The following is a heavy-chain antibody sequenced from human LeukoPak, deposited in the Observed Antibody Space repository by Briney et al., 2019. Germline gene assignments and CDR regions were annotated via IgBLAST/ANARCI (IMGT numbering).Heavy chain of an antibody. D-gene: IGHD3-3*01. CDR2: IYTSGST. J-gene: IGHJ4*02. CDR1: GGSISSGSYY. V-gene: IGHV4-61*02. CDR3: ARARPMFGVVQLKPGYFDY. Sequence: PSQTLSLTCTVSGGSISSGSYYWSWIRQPAGKGLEWIGRIYTSGSTNYNPSLKSRVTISVDTSKNQFSLKLSSVTAADTAVYYCARARPMFGVVQLKPGYFDYWGQGTLVTVSS.